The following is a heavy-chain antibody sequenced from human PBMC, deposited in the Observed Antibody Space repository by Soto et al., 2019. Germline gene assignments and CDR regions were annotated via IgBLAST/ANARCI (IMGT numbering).Heavy chain of an antibody. D-gene: IGHD6-6*01. CDR2: IWYDGSNK. Sequence: GGSLRLSCAASGFTFSSYGMHWVRQAPGKGLEWVAVIWYDGSNKYYADSVKGRFTISRDNSKNTLYLQMNSLRAEDTAVYYCAREYSSSSRDYYYYGMDVWGQGTTVTVSS. CDR3: AREYSSSSRDYYYYGMDV. CDR1: GFTFSSYG. J-gene: IGHJ6*02. V-gene: IGHV3-33*01.